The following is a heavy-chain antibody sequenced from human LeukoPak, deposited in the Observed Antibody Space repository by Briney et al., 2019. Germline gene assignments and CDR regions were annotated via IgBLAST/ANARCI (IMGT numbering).Heavy chain of an antibody. Sequence: GESLKISCKGSGYSFTSYWVGWVRQMPGKGLEWMGIIYPGDSDTRYSPSFQGQVTISADKSISTAYLQWSSLKASDTAMYYCVRVAKAQDFDYWGQGTWSPSPQ. J-gene: IGHJ4*02. CDR3: VRVAKAQDFDY. CDR1: GYSFTSYW. V-gene: IGHV5-51*03. D-gene: IGHD2-15*01. CDR2: IYPGDSDT.